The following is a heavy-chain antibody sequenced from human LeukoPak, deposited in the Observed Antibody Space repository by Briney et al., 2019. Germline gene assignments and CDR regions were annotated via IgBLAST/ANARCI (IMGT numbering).Heavy chain of an antibody. Sequence: SETLSLTCTVSGGSISSYYWSWIRQPAGKGLEWIGRIYTSGSTNYNPSLKSRVTMSVDTSKNQFSLKLSSVTAADTAVYCCARGPRRYGSGSYFDYWGQGTLVTVSS. J-gene: IGHJ4*02. CDR2: IYTSGST. D-gene: IGHD3-10*01. V-gene: IGHV4-4*07. CDR3: ARGPRRYGSGSYFDY. CDR1: GGSISSYY.